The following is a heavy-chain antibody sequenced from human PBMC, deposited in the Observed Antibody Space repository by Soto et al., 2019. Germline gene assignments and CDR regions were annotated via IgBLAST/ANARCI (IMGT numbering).Heavy chain of an antibody. CDR3: ARNEMGYRAHHVYCGMDG. V-gene: IGHV4-31*03. Sequence: TLSLTCTVSGGSIRSGGYYWSWIRQHPGKGLEWIGYIYYSGSTYYNPSLKSRVTISVDTSKNQFSLKLSSVTAADTAVYYCARNEMGYRAHHVYCGMDGCGHGTKVTVSS. CDR2: IYYSGST. CDR1: GGSIRSGGYY. J-gene: IGHJ6*02. D-gene: IGHD4-4*01.